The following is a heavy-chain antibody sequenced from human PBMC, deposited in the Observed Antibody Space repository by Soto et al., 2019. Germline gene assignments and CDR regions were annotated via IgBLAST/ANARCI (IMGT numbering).Heavy chain of an antibody. V-gene: IGHV1-18*01. CDR2: ISAYNGNT. CDR3: ARGIGITGTTSHDY. D-gene: IGHD1-20*01. Sequence: GASVKVSCKASGYTFTSYVISWVRQAPGQGLEWMGWISAYNGNTNYAQKLQGRVTMTTDTSTSTAYMELRSLRSDDTAVYYCARGIGITGTTSHDYWGQGTLVTVSS. J-gene: IGHJ4*02. CDR1: GYTFTSYV.